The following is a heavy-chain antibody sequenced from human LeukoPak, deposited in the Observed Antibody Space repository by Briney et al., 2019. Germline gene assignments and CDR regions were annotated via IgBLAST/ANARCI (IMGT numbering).Heavy chain of an antibody. CDR2: IYPGDSGT. J-gene: IGHJ4*02. V-gene: IGHV5-51*01. CDR1: GYSFTSYW. Sequence: GESLKISCKGSGYSFTSYWIGWVRQMPGKGLEWMGIIYPGDSGTRYSPSFQGQVTISADKSISTAYLQWSSLKASDTAMYYCARTYVWGSYRPYYFDYWGQGTLVTVSS. CDR3: ARTYVWGSYRPYYFDY. D-gene: IGHD3-16*02.